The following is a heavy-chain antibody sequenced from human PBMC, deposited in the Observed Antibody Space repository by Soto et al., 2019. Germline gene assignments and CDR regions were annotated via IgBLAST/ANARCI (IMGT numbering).Heavy chain of an antibody. CDR1: GYTFTSYY. CDR2: INPSGGST. Sequence: QVQLVQSGAEVKKPGASVKVSCKASGYTFTSYYMHWVRQAPGQGLEWMGIINPSGGSTSYAQKYQGRVTMTRDTSTSTVYMELSSLRSEDTAVYYCARRVATEYYFDYWGHGTLVTVSS. V-gene: IGHV1-46*01. CDR3: ARRVATEYYFDY. J-gene: IGHJ4*01.